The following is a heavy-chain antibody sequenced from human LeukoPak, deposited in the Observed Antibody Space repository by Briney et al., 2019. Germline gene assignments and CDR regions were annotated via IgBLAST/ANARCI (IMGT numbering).Heavy chain of an antibody. CDR2: IYYSGST. J-gene: IGHJ2*01. CDR1: GGSISSGGYY. V-gene: IGHV4-31*03. D-gene: IGHD4-23*01. CDR3: ARDLIDYGGNNWYFDL. Sequence: SQTLSLTCTVSGGSISSGGYYWSWIRQHPGKGLEWIGYIYYSGSTYYNPSLKSRVTISVDTSKNQFSLELSSVTAADTAVYYCARDLIDYGGNNWYFDLWGRGTLVTVSS.